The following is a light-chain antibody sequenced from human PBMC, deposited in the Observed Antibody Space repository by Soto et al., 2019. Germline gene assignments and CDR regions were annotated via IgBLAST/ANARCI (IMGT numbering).Light chain of an antibody. J-gene: IGLJ2*01. CDR1: SSDVGGYNY. V-gene: IGLV2-14*03. CDR3: SSYTSSSTPVL. Sequence: QSALTQPASVSGSPGQSITISCTGTSSDVGGYNYDSWYQHHPGKAPKLMIFDVSNRPSGVSNRFSGSKSGNTASLTISGLQASDEADYYCSSYTSSSTPVLFGGGTKLTVL. CDR2: DVS.